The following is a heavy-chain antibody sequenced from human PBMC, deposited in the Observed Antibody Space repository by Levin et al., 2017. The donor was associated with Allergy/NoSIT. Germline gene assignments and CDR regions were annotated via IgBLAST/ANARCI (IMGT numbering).Heavy chain of an antibody. V-gene: IGHV4-59*08. CDR1: GGSISGYY. CDR3: ARLATVVTPSSHYYFDY. Sequence: NSSETLSLTCSVSGGSISGYYWSWIRQPPGKGLEWIGYIYYSGSTNYNPSLKSRLTISVDTSKNQFSLKLSSVTAADTAVYYCARLATVVTPSSHYYFDYWGQGTLVTVSS. D-gene: IGHD4-23*01. J-gene: IGHJ4*02. CDR2: IYYSGST.